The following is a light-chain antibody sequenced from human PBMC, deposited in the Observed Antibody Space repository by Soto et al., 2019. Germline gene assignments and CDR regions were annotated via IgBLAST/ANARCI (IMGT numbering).Light chain of an antibody. CDR1: SSDVGGYNY. Sequence: QSVLTQPASVSGSPGQSITISCTGTSSDVGGYNYVSWYQQHPGKAPKLMIYEVSNRPSGVSNRFSGSKSGNKASLTISGLQAEDEADYYCTSYTTTSTGVFGGGTKLTVL. CDR3: TSYTTTSTGV. V-gene: IGLV2-14*01. J-gene: IGLJ3*02. CDR2: EVS.